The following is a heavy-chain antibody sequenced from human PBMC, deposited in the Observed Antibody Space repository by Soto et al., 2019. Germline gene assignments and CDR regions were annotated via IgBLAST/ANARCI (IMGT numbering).Heavy chain of an antibody. CDR2: IIPILGIA. CDR3: AIWANYDILTGQPA. CDR1: GGTFSSYT. V-gene: IGHV1-69*02. J-gene: IGHJ5*02. Sequence: QVQLVQSGAEVKKPGSSVKVSCKASGGTFSSYTISWVRQAPGQGLEWMGRIIPILGIANYAQKFQGRVTITADKSTSPAYMELSSLRSEDTVVYYCAIWANYDILTGQPAWGQGTLVTVSS. D-gene: IGHD3-9*01.